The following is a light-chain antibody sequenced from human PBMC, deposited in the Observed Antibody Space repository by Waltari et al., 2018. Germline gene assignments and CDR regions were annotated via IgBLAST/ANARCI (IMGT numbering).Light chain of an antibody. CDR3: QQYYSTPLT. J-gene: IGKJ1*01. CDR2: WAS. CDR1: QSVLYSSNNKNC. Sequence: DIVMTQSPDSLAVSLGERATINCKSSQSVLYSSNNKNCLAWYQQKPGQPPKLLIYWASTRESGVPDRFSGSGSGTDFTLTISSLQAEDVAVYYCQQYYSTPLTFGQGP. V-gene: IGKV4-1*01.